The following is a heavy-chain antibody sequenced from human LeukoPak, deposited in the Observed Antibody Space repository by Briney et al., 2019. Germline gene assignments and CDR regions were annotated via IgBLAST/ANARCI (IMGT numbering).Heavy chain of an antibody. CDR1: GFTFSNYG. Sequence: PGGSLRLSCAASGFTFSNYGMHWVRQAPGKGLEWVALISYDGNNKYYSDSMKGRFTISRDNSKNTLYLQMNSLRAEDTAVNYCAKDIDYGGANWGQGTLVIVSS. CDR3: AKDIDYGGAN. J-gene: IGHJ4*02. V-gene: IGHV3-30*18. CDR2: ISYDGNNK. D-gene: IGHD4-23*01.